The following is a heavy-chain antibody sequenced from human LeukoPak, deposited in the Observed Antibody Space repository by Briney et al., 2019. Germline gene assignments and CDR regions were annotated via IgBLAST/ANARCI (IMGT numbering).Heavy chain of an antibody. CDR2: IYYSGST. J-gene: IGHJ4*02. CDR3: ARVKVLGGTLDY. CDR1: GGSISSYY. V-gene: IGHV4-59*01. D-gene: IGHD2-15*01. Sequence: PSETLSLTCTVSGGSISSYYWSWIRQPPGKGLEWIGYIYYSGSTNYNPSLKSRVTISVDTSKNQFSLKLSSVTAADTAVYYCARVKVLGGTLDYWGQGTLVTVSS.